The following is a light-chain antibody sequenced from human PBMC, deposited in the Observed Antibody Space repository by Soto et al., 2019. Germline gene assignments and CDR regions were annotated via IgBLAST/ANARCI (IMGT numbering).Light chain of an antibody. V-gene: IGLV2-14*01. Sequence: QSVLAQLASVSGSPGQSITISCTGPSSDVGGYKFVSWYQQHPGKAPKLIIYEVSNRPSGFSSRFSGSKSGNTASLTISGLQAEDEADYYCGSYTGSIYVFGTGTKV. J-gene: IGLJ1*01. CDR3: GSYTGSIYV. CDR2: EVS. CDR1: SSDVGGYKF.